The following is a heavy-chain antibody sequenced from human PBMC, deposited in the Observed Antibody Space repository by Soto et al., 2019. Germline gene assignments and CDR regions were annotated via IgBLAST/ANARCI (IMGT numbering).Heavy chain of an antibody. CDR1: VRSVSSNSYS. V-gene: IGHV4-39*07. Sequence: PTETLSLTCTVSVRSVSSNSYSWGWIRQSPGKGLEWIGNIYPSENTYYNASLKSRVTISVDRSKNEFSLKLSSVTAADTAVYYCGRGDYANAFDIWGQGTMVTVPS. D-gene: IGHD4-17*01. CDR2: IYPSENT. J-gene: IGHJ3*02. CDR3: GRGDYANAFDI.